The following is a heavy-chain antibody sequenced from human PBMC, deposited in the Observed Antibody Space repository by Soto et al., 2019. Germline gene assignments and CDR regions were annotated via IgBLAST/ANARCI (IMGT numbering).Heavy chain of an antibody. CDR3: ARHLRYYYYMDV. Sequence: SETLSLTCAVSGDSISGYYWSWIRQPPGKGLEWIGYISYSGSTNYNPSLKSRVTISVDTSKNQFSLKLTSVTAADTAVYYCARHLRYYYYMDVWGKGTTVTVSS. V-gene: IGHV4-59*08. J-gene: IGHJ6*03. CDR1: GDSISGYY. CDR2: ISYSGST.